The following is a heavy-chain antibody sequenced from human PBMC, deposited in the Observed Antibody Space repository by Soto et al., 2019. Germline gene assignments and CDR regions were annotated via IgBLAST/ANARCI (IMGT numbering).Heavy chain of an antibody. V-gene: IGHV3-48*04. J-gene: IGHJ4*02. Sequence: PGGSLRLSCAASGFTFSRYSMNWVRQAPGKGLEWVSYISSSSNSIYYADSVKGRFTISRDNAKNSLHLQMNSLRAEDTAVYYCARDRRTGTASALAPEDYWGQGTLVTVSS. CDR2: ISSSSNSI. CDR1: GFTFSRYS. CDR3: ARDRRTGTASALAPEDY. D-gene: IGHD1-7*01.